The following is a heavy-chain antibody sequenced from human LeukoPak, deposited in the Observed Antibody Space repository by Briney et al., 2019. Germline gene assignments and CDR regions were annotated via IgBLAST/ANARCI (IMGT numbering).Heavy chain of an antibody. D-gene: IGHD3-10*01. V-gene: IGHV3-53*05. CDR3: ARDRAGRRSSWVEFDL. J-gene: IGHJ5*02. CDR2: IYDDGGT. Sequence: GGSLRLTCTVSGFTVTSTHMDWVRQAPGKGPEWVALIYDDGGTVYADSVKGRFTISRDNSKNMVYLQTNSLRPEDSAVYYCARDRAGRRSSWVEFDLWGQGTLVTVSS. CDR1: GFTVTSTH.